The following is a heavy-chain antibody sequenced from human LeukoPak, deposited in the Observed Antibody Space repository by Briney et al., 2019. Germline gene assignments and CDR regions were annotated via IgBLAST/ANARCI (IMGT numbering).Heavy chain of an antibody. J-gene: IGHJ4*02. CDR1: GFTFTRHW. CDR2: INSDGSNT. V-gene: IGHV3-74*01. CDR3: ARASVDSSGYYTAIDY. D-gene: IGHD3-22*01. Sequence: GGSLRLSCAASGFTFTRHWMHWVRQASGKGLVWVSGINSDGSNTHYADSVKGRFTISRDNAKNTLYLQMNSLRAEDTAMYYCARASVDSSGYYTAIDYWGQGTLVTVSS.